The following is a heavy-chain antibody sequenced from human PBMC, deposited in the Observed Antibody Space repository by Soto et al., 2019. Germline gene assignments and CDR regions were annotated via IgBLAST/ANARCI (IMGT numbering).Heavy chain of an antibody. D-gene: IGHD2-15*01. CDR2: INHSGST. J-gene: IGHJ2*01. Sequence: KPSETLSLTCAVYGASFSGYYWSWIRQPPGKGLEWIGEINHSGSTTYDPSLKSRVTISVDTSKNQFSLKLNSVTAADTAVYYCARDRCSGGSCYRAFYFDLWGRGTLVTVSS. CDR1: GASFSGYY. V-gene: IGHV4-34*01. CDR3: ARDRCSGGSCYRAFYFDL.